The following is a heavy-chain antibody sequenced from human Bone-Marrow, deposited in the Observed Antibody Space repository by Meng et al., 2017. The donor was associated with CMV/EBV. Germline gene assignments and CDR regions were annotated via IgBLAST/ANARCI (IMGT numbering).Heavy chain of an antibody. D-gene: IGHD2-2*01. Sequence: GESLKISCAASGFPFSSYAMHWVRQAPGKGLEWVAVISYDGNNKYYAESVRGRFTISRDNSKNTLHLQMNGLRDEDTAVYYCARDEEYQTFTYYYGMDVWGQGTTVTVSS. CDR2: ISYDGNNK. J-gene: IGHJ6*02. CDR3: ARDEEYQTFTYYYGMDV. V-gene: IGHV3-30*04. CDR1: GFPFSSYA.